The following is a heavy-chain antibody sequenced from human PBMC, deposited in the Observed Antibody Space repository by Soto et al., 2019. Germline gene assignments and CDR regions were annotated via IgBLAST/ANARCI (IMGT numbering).Heavy chain of an antibody. CDR2: IYYSGST. J-gene: IGHJ4*01. CDR1: GGSISSGGYY. CDR3: ARARPNYYGSGSLFDD. Sequence: TLSLTCTLSGGSISSGGYYWSWIRQHPGKGLEWIGYIYYSGSTYYNPSLKSRVTISVDTSKNQFSLKLSSVTAADTAVYYCARARPNYYGSGSLFDDWGHGTLVEVSS. D-gene: IGHD3-10*01. V-gene: IGHV4-31*03.